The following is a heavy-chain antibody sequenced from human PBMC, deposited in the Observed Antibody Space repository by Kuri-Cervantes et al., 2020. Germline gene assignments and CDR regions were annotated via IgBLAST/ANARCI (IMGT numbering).Heavy chain of an antibody. J-gene: IGHJ4*02. V-gene: IGHV3-7*01. CDR1: GFTFSSYW. Sequence: GESLKISCAASGFTFSSYWMSWVRQAPGKGLEWVANIKQDGSEKYYVDSVKGRFTISRDNAKNSLYLQMNSLRAEDTAVYYCARSRGLYEAPYYFDYWGQGTLVTVSS. D-gene: IGHD2-8*01. CDR3: ARSRGLYEAPYYFDY. CDR2: IKQDGSEK.